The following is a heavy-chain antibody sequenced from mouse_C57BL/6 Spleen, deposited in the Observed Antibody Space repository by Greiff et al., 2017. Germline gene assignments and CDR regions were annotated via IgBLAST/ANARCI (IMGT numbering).Heavy chain of an antibody. V-gene: IGHV3-6*01. D-gene: IGHD2-2*01. CDR3: AREVTTGYFDV. CDR1: GYSITSGYY. J-gene: IGHJ1*03. Sequence: ESGPGLVKPSQSLSLTCSVTGYSITSGYYWNWIRQFPGNKLEWMGYISYDGSNNYNPSLKNRISITRDTSKNQFFLKLNSVTTEDTATYYCAREVTTGYFDVWGTGTTVTVSS. CDR2: ISYDGSN.